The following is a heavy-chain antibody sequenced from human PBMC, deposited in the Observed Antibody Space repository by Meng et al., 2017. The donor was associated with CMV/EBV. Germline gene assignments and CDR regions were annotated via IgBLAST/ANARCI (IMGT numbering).Heavy chain of an antibody. CDR2: MNPNSGNT. Sequence: ASVKVSCKASGYTFTSYDINWVRQATGQGLEWMGWMNPNSGNTGYAQRFQGRVTMTRNTSISTAYMELSSLRSEDTAVYYCARERSGSGGVIIDYWGQGTLVTVSS. J-gene: IGHJ4*02. CDR1: GYTFTSYD. CDR3: ARERSGSGGVIIDY. V-gene: IGHV1-8*01. D-gene: IGHD3-10*01.